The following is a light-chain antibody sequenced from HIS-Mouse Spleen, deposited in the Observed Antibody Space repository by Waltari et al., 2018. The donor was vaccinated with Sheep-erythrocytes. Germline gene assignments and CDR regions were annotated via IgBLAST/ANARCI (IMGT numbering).Light chain of an antibody. J-gene: IGKJ1*01. CDR2: LGS. CDR3: MQALQTPRT. V-gene: IGKV2-28*01. CDR1: QSLLHSNGYNY. Sequence: DIVMTQSPLSLPVTPGEPAYISCRSSQSLLHSNGYNYLDWYLQKPGQSPQLLIYLGSNLASGVPDRFSGSGSGTDFTLKISRVEAEDVGVYYCMQALQTPRTFGQGTKVEIK.